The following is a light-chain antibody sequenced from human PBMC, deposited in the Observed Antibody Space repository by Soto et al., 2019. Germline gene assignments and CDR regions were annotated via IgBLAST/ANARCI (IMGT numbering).Light chain of an antibody. CDR2: QTS. J-gene: IGKJ1*01. CDR3: HQRQSWPRT. Sequence: EIVLTPSPGTLSLSPVDRVTLSCRASQYINTRLAWYQHRPGQAPRLLIYQTSIRAAGIPARFSASGTGTDFTLTISDVQPEDFAVYYCHQRQSWPRTFGQGTKVDIK. V-gene: IGKV3-11*01. CDR1: QYINTR.